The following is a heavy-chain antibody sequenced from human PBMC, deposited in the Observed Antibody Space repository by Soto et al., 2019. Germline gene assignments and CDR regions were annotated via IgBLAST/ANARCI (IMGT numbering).Heavy chain of an antibody. CDR1: GGSISSYY. V-gene: IGHV4-59*01. CDR2: IYYSGST. CDR3: ARGIAAAGFWFDP. Sequence: QVQLQESGPGLVKPSETLSLTCTVSGGSISSYYWSWIRQPPGKGLEWIGYIYYSGSTNYNPSLKSRVTISVDTSKNRCSLKLSSVTAADTAVYYCARGIAAAGFWFDPWGQGTLVTVSS. J-gene: IGHJ5*02. D-gene: IGHD6-13*01.